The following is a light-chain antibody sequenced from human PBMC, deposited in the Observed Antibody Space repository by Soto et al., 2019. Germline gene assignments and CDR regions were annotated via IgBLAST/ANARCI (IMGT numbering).Light chain of an antibody. CDR1: TSNIGDNA. CDR3: AAWDDSLNAL. V-gene: IGLV1-44*01. Sequence: QSVLTQSPSVSGTPGQRVTISCSGITSNIGDNAVNWYQQLPGAAPKLLIYLNDQRPSGVPDRFSGSKSGTSAFLAISGLQSEDEADYYCAAWDDSLNALFGTGTKV. J-gene: IGLJ1*01. CDR2: LND.